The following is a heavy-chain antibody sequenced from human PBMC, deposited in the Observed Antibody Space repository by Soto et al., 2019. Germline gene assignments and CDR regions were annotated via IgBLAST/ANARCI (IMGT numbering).Heavy chain of an antibody. V-gene: IGHV4-34*01. D-gene: IGHD3-3*01. CDR2: INHSGST. J-gene: IGHJ4*02. CDR3: ARGWEWGSRFDY. Sequence: QVQLQQWGAGLLKPSETLSLTCAVYGGSFSGYYWSWIRQPPGKGLEWIGEINHSGSTNYNPSLKSRVTISVDTSKNQFSLKLSSVTAADTAVYYCARGWEWGSRFDYWGQGTLVTVSS. CDR1: GGSFSGYY.